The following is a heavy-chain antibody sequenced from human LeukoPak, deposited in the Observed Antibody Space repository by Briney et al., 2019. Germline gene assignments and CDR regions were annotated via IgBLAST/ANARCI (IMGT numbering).Heavy chain of an antibody. CDR1: GFTFSSYW. V-gene: IGHV3-7*01. D-gene: IGHD2-15*01. J-gene: IGHJ6*03. CDR2: IKQDGGEK. CDR3: ARAPPPCSGGSCYSGRYYYYYYYMDV. Sequence: PGGSLRLSCAASGFTFSSYWMSWVRQAPGKGLEWVANIKQDGGEKYYVDSVKGRFTISRGNAKNSLYLQMNSLRAEDTAVYYCARAPPPCSGGSCYSGRYYYYYYYMDVWGKGTTVTVSS.